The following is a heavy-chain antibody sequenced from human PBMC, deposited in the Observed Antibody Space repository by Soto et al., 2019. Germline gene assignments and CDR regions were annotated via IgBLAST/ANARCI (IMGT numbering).Heavy chain of an antibody. CDR3: AIPHCSSTSCYPHDAFDI. V-gene: IGHV5-51*01. D-gene: IGHD2-2*01. CDR1: GYSFTSYW. J-gene: IGHJ3*02. CDR2: IYPGDSDT. Sequence: TGESLKISCKGSGYSFTSYWIAWVRQMPGKGLECMGIIYPGDSDTRYSPSFQGQVTISVDKSINTAYLQWSSLKASDTAMYYCAIPHCSSTSCYPHDAFDIWGQVTMVTVSS.